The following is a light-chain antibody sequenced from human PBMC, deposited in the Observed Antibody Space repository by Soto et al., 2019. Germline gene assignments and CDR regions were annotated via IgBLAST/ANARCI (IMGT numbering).Light chain of an antibody. J-gene: IGKJ1*01. CDR1: QSINAH. Sequence: EVVMTQSPATLSVSPGERVTLSCRASQSINAHLAWYQQKRGQAPMLLIHGASTRATGIPARFSGSGFETEFILTISSLQSEDFAVYYCQQYNNWLWTVGQGTKVEIQ. V-gene: IGKV3-15*01. CDR2: GAS. CDR3: QQYNNWLWT.